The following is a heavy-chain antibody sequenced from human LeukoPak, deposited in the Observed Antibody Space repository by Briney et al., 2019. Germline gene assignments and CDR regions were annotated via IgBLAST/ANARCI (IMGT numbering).Heavy chain of an antibody. V-gene: IGHV4-39*01. Sequence: SETLSLTCTVSGGSVSSGTYYWGWIRQPPGKGLEWIGSIYYSGSTYYNPSLKSRVTISVDTSKNQFSLKLSSVTAADTAVYYCARRGQSTDYWGQGTLVTVSS. CDR3: ARRGQSTDY. CDR1: GGSVSSGTYY. D-gene: IGHD3-16*01. CDR2: IYYSGST. J-gene: IGHJ4*02.